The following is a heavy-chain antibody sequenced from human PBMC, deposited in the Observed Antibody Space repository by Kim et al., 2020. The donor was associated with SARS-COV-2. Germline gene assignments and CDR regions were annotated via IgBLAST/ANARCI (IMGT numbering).Heavy chain of an antibody. J-gene: IGHJ6*02. CDR2: K. D-gene: IGHD3-10*01. V-gene: IGHV3-30*01. Sequence: KYYVDSVKGRFTISRDNSKNTLYLQMNSLRAEDTAVYYCAREGNYYGMDVWGQGTTVTVSS. CDR3: AREGNYYGMDV.